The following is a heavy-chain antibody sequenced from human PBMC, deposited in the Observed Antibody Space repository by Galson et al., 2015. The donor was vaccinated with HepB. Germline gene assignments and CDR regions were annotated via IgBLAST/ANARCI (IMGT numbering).Heavy chain of an antibody. J-gene: IGHJ4*02. CDR1: GLTFSSYS. CDR3: ARGSGVKTFGELSYFDY. D-gene: IGHD3-10*01. Sequence: SLRLSCAASGLTFSSYSMNWVRQAPGKGLEWVSSISSSSSYIYYADSVKGRFTISRDNAKNSLYLQMNSLRAEDTAVYYCARGSGVKTFGELSYFDYWGQGTLVTVSS. CDR2: ISSSSSYI. V-gene: IGHV3-21*01.